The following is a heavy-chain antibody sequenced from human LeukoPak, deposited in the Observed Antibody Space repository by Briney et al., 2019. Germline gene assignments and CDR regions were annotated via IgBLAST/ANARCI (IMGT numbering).Heavy chain of an antibody. J-gene: IGHJ4*02. CDR3: ARGDNMVIPPGY. Sequence: PSETLSLTCTVSGGSISSSSYYWGWIRQPPGKGLEWIGSIYYSGSTYYNPSLKSRVTISVDTSKNQFSLKPSSVTAADTAVYYCARGDNMVIPPGYWGQGTLVTVSS. CDR2: IYYSGST. V-gene: IGHV4-39*01. CDR1: GGSISSSSYY. D-gene: IGHD2/OR15-2a*01.